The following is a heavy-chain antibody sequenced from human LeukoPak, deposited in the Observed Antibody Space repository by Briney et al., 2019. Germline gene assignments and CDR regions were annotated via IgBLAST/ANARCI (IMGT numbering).Heavy chain of an antibody. CDR3: AKLWFGESFDY. D-gene: IGHD3-10*01. V-gene: IGHV3-11*03. J-gene: IGHJ4*02. Sequence: PGGSLRLSCAASGFTFSDYYMSWIRQAPGKGLEWVSYISSSSSYTNYADSVKGRFTISRDNAKNSLYLQMNSLRAEDTAVYYCAKLWFGESFDYWGQGTLVTVSS. CDR1: GFTFSDYY. CDR2: ISSSSSYT.